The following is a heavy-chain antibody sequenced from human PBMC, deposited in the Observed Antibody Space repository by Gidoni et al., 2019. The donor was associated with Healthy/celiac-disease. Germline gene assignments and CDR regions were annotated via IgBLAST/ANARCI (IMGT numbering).Heavy chain of an antibody. J-gene: IGHJ4*02. Sequence: QVQLQESGPGLVKPSQTRSLTCTVPGGSISSGSYYWSWIRQPAGKGLEWIGRIYTSGSTNYNPSLKSRVTISVDTSKNQFSLKLSSVTAADTAVYYCARGTKYYYDSSGYQTGLVYWGQGTLVTVSS. D-gene: IGHD3-22*01. V-gene: IGHV4-61*02. CDR3: ARGTKYYYDSSGYQTGLVY. CDR2: IYTSGST. CDR1: GGSISSGSYY.